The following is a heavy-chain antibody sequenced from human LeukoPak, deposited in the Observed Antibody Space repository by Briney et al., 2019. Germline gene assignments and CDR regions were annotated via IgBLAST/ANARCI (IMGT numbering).Heavy chain of an antibody. Sequence: SEKLSRTLAVHGVSFRGYYWRWLRHPPGKGLEWIGEINHSGSTNYNPSLKSRVTISVDTSKNQFSLKLSSVTAADTAVYYCARDLGYGVHPAVYWGQGTLVTVSS. D-gene: IGHD3-16*01. CDR2: INHSGST. CDR3: ARDLGYGVHPAVY. J-gene: IGHJ4*02. V-gene: IGHV4-34*01. CDR1: GVSFRGYY.